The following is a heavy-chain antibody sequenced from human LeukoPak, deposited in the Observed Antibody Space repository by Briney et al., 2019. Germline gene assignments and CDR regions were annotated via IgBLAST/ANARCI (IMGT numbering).Heavy chain of an antibody. CDR2: INHRGST. CDR3: ARGRGYSSQGIYYYYYYMDV. V-gene: IGHV4-34*01. J-gene: IGHJ6*03. D-gene: IGHD6-13*01. Sequence: SETLSLTCVVYGGSFSGYYWSWIRQSPGKGLEWIGEINHRGSTNYNPSLRRRVTISLDTSKNQFSLKLSSVTAADTAVYYCARGRGYSSQGIYYYYYYMDVWGKGTTVTVSS. CDR1: GGSFSGYY.